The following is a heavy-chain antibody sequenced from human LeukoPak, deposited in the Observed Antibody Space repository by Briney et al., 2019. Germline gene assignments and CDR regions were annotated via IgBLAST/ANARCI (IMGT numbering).Heavy chain of an antibody. D-gene: IGHD5-24*01. CDR3: ARRGRWSSGAY. CDR2: VYYSGST. V-gene: IGHV4-39*01. J-gene: IGHJ4*02. Sequence: SETLSLTCIVSGGSISSTNYYCGWIRQPPGKGLEWIGTVYYSGSTYYNPSLESRVSISADTSKNQFSLSLSSVAAADTAVYYSARRGRWSSGAYWGQGALVTVSS. CDR1: GGSISSTNYY.